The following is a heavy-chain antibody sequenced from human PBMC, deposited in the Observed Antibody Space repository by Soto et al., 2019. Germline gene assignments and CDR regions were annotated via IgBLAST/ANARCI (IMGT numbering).Heavy chain of an antibody. V-gene: IGHV3-9*01. CDR1: GFTFDDYA. D-gene: IGHD3-16*01. Sequence: GGSLRLSCAASGFTFDDYAMHWVRQAPGKGLEWVSGISWNSGSIGYADSVKGRFTISRDNAKNSLYLQMNSLRAEDTALYYCARIGGAAYGFDYWGQGTLVTVSS. CDR3: ARIGGAAYGFDY. CDR2: ISWNSGSI. J-gene: IGHJ4*02.